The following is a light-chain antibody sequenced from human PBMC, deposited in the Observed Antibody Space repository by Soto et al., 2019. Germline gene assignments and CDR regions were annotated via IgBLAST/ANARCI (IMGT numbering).Light chain of an antibody. Sequence: QSALTQPASVSGSPGQSITISCTGTSSDVGGYNYVSWYQQHPGKAPKLMIYEVSNRPSEVSNRFSGSKSGNTASLTISGLQAEDEADYCCSSYTSSSTWVFGGGTKLTVL. CDR2: EVS. J-gene: IGLJ3*02. CDR1: SSDVGGYNY. CDR3: SSYTSSSTWV. V-gene: IGLV2-14*01.